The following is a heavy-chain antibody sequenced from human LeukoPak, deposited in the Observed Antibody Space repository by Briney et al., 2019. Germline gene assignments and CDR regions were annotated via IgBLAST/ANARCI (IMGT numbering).Heavy chain of an antibody. V-gene: IGHV1-2*02. CDR3: ARDRLNYYYGMDV. J-gene: IGHJ6*02. Sequence: ASVKVSCKASGYTFTGYYMHWVRQAPGQGLEWMGWINPNSGGTNYAQKFQGRVTMTRDTSISTAYMELSRLRSDDTAVYYCARDRLNYYYGMDVWGQGTTVTVSS. CDR1: GYTFTGYY. CDR2: INPNSGGT.